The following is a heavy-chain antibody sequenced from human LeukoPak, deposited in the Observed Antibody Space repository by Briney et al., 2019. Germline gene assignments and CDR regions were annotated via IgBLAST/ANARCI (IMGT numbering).Heavy chain of an antibody. Sequence: GGSLKLSCAASRFTFSSYAMHWVRQAPGKGLEWEAVISYDGSNKYYADSGKRRFTISRDNSNITLYLQMNSLRAEDTAVYYCAKSEFRLPGNYFDYWGQGTLVTVSS. V-gene: IGHV3-30*18. J-gene: IGHJ4*02. CDR3: AKSEFRLPGNYFDY. D-gene: IGHD3-10*01. CDR1: RFTFSSYA. CDR2: ISYDGSNK.